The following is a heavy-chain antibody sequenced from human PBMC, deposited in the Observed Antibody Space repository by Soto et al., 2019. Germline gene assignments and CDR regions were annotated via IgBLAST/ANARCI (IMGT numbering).Heavy chain of an antibody. J-gene: IGHJ6*02. CDR3: ARLSMRYDFWSGFYKYYGVDV. D-gene: IGHD3-3*01. V-gene: IGHV5-10-1*01. Sequence: PGESLKISCQGSGYSFSSYYIGWVRQMPGEGLEWMGRIDPTDSTTNYSPPFQGHVTISVDKSISTVYLQWSRLKASDSATYYCARLSMRYDFWSGFYKYYGVDVWGQGTTVTVSS. CDR2: IDPTDSTT. CDR1: GYSFSSYY.